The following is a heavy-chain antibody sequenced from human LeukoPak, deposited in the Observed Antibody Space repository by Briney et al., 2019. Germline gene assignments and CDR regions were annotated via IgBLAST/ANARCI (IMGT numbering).Heavy chain of an antibody. D-gene: IGHD3-3*01. CDR3: AREFRTYYDFWSGYYIFDY. Sequence: ASVKVSCKASGYTFSSYGISWVRQAPGQGLEWMGWISVHNGNTNYAQDLQGRVTMITDTSTSTAYMELRSLRSDDTAVYYCAREFRTYYDFWSGYYIFDYWGQGTLVTVSS. J-gene: IGHJ4*02. V-gene: IGHV1-18*01. CDR1: GYTFSSYG. CDR2: ISVHNGNT.